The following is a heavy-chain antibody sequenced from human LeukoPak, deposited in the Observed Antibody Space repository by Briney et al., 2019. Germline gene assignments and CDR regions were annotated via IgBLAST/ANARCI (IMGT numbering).Heavy chain of an antibody. J-gene: IGHJ4*02. V-gene: IGHV2-70*11. CDR1: GFSLSTSGMC. D-gene: IGHD3-22*01. CDR2: IDWDDDK. Sequence: SGPTLVNPTQTLTLTYTFSGFSLSTSGMCVSRIRQPPGKALEWLARIDWDDDKYYSTSLKTRLTISKDTSKNQVVLTMTNMDPVDTATYYCARIPAYYYDSSGNDYWGQGTLVTVSS. CDR3: ARIPAYYYDSSGNDY.